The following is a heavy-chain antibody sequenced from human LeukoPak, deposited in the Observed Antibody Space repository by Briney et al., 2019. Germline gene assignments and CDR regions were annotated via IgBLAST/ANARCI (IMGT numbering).Heavy chain of an antibody. J-gene: IGHJ4*02. CDR2: IIPIFGTA. D-gene: IGHD4-17*01. CDR3: ARSGYDYGDYRDY. Sequence: ASVKVSCKASGGTFSSYAISWVRQAPGQGLEWMGGIIPIFGTANYAQKFQGRVTITADESTSTAYMELSSLRSEDTAVYYCARSGYDYGDYRDYWGQGTLVTVSS. CDR1: GGTFSSYA. V-gene: IGHV1-69*13.